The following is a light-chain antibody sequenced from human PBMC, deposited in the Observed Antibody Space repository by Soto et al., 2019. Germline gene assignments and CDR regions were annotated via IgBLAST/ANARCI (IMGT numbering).Light chain of an antibody. V-gene: IGKV1-16*02. J-gene: IGKJ4*01. CDR3: QQYKDYPLT. CDR2: AAS. Sequence: DIQMTQSPPPLSASVGARIPITCRAGTAIRSSLVWFQLKPGKAPKSLIYAASRLLSGVPSKFSGSGSGTDFTLTISSLQPEDFATYYCQQYKDYPLTFGGGTRVEIK. CDR1: TAIRSS.